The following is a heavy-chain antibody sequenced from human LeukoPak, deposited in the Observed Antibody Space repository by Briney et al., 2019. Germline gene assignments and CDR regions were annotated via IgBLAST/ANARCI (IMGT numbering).Heavy chain of an antibody. CDR1: GYSFTSYW. Sequence: GESLKISCKGSGYSFTSYWIGWVRQMPGKGLEWMGIIYPGDSDTRYSPSFQGQVTISADKSISTAYLQWSSLKASDTAMYYCARVKRGVTTLDAFDIWGQGTMVTVSS. CDR2: IYPGDSDT. CDR3: ARVKRGVTTLDAFDI. J-gene: IGHJ3*02. V-gene: IGHV5-51*01. D-gene: IGHD4-17*01.